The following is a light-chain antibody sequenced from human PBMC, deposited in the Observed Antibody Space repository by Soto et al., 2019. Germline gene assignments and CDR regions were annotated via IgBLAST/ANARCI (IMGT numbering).Light chain of an antibody. V-gene: IGKV3-11*01. Sequence: EIVLTQSPATLSLSPGERATLSCRASQSVSSYLAWYQQKPGQAPRLLIYDASKRPPGIPARFSGSGSVTDFTLTIHSLEPEDFAVYYSQPPSDWSITFGPGTRLEIK. CDR2: DAS. CDR3: QPPSDWSIT. CDR1: QSVSSY. J-gene: IGKJ5*01.